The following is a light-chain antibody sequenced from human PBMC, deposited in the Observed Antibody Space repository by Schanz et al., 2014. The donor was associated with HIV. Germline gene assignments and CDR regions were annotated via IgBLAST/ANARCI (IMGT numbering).Light chain of an antibody. J-gene: IGLJ2*01. CDR3: AAWDVNLNGPV. V-gene: IGLV2-8*01. CDR1: SSDVGGYYY. CDR2: EVS. Sequence: QSALTQPPSASGSPGQSVNISCTGTSSDVGGYYYVSWYQQHPGKAPKLMIYEVSKRPSGVPDRFSGSKSGTSAALAISGLQSEDEADYYCAAWDVNLNGPVFGGGTKLTVL.